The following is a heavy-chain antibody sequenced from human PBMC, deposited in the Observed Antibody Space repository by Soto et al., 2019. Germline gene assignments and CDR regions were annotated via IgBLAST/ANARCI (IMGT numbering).Heavy chain of an antibody. Sequence: EVQLVESGGGLVQPGGSLRLSCAASGFTVSSNYMSWVRQAPGKGLEWVSVIYSGGTTYNADSLKGRFSISRDNSKNTLYLQMNSLRAEDTAVYYCARGELWWRYWGQGTLVTVSS. D-gene: IGHD2-21*01. CDR2: IYSGGTT. CDR3: ARGELWWRY. CDR1: GFTVSSNY. J-gene: IGHJ4*02. V-gene: IGHV3-66*01.